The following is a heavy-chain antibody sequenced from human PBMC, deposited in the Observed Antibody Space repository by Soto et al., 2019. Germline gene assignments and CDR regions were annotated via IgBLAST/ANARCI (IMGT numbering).Heavy chain of an antibody. CDR1: GGSFSGYY. Sequence: SETLSLTCAVYGGSFSGYYWSGIRQPPGKGLEWIGEINHSGSTNYNPSLKSRVTMSVDTSKNQFSLRLGSVTAADTALYFGARHSLAIRKNNWFEPWGQGIMVTVSS. CDR2: INHSGST. D-gene: IGHD3-3*02. J-gene: IGHJ5*02. CDR3: ARHSLAIRKNNWFEP. V-gene: IGHV4-34*01.